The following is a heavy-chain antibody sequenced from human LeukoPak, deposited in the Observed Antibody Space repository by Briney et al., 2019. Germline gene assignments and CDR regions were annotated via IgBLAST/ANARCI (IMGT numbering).Heavy chain of an antibody. CDR1: GGSISSNDYY. D-gene: IGHD3-10*01. J-gene: IGHJ4*02. V-gene: IGHV4-39*07. Sequence: SETLSLTCTVSGGSISSNDYYWGWNRQSPGKGLEWLGSVYYTGSTFHNPSLKSRVTISVDTSKNQFSLKLSSVTAADTAVYYCASGTMVRIDYWGQGTLVTVSS. CDR3: ASGTMVRIDY. CDR2: VYYTGST.